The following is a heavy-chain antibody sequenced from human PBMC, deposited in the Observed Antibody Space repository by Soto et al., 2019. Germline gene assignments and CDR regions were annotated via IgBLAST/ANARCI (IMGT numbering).Heavy chain of an antibody. Sequence: PGGSLRLSCAASGFTFSSYSMNWVRQAPGKGLEWVSYITSSSSTIYYADSVKGRFTISRDNAKNSLYLQMNSLRAEDTAVYYCARVEAVAGLYNYHGLDVWGQGTAVTVSS. V-gene: IGHV3-48*01. CDR3: ARVEAVAGLYNYHGLDV. CDR2: ITSSSSTI. D-gene: IGHD6-19*01. CDR1: GFTFSSYS. J-gene: IGHJ6*02.